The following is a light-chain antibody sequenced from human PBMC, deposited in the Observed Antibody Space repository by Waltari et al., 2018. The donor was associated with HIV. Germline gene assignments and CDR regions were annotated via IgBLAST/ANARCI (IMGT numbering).Light chain of an antibody. V-gene: IGLV1-44*01. CDR2: STN. Sequence: QSVLTQPPSASGTPGQRVTISCSGDRSNIGTNTVNWYQQLPGMAPKLVVYSTNQRPSGVPDRFSGSKSGTSASLAISGLQSEDEGDYYCATWDANLSDHWVFGGGTKLTVL. CDR1: RSNIGTNT. J-gene: IGLJ3*02. CDR3: ATWDANLSDHWV.